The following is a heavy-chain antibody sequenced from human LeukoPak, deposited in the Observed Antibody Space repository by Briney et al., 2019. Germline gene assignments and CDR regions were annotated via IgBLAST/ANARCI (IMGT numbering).Heavy chain of an antibody. CDR1: GGSISSSSYY. CDR3: ARHVAAAGPYPYAFEI. V-gene: IGHV4-39*01. J-gene: IGHJ3*02. D-gene: IGHD6-13*01. Sequence: SETLSLTYTVSGGSISSSSYYWGWIRQPPGKGLEWIGSIYYSGSTYYNPSLKSRVTISLDTSKNQFSLRLRSVTAADTAVYYCARHVAAAGPYPYAFEIWGQGTVVTVSS. CDR2: IYYSGST.